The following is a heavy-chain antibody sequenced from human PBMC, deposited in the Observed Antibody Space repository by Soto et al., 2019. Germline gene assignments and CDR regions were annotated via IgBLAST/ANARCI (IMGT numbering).Heavy chain of an antibody. J-gene: IGHJ4*02. Sequence: QVQLQESGPGLVKPSGTLSLTCAVSGGSISSTNWWSWVRQSPGKGLEWIGEIYHSGSTNYNPSLRGSVTISVDKSNNQFSLKIRSVTAADTAMYYCATLPPRIELAVLPIPTWGQGTLVTVTS. CDR3: ATLPPRIELAVLPIPT. CDR1: GGSISSTNW. CDR2: IYHSGST. D-gene: IGHD2-2*02. V-gene: IGHV4-4*02.